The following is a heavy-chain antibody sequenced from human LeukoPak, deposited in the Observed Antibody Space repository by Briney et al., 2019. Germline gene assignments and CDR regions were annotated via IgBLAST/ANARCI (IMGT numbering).Heavy chain of an antibody. Sequence: GGSLRLSCAASGFTFSDYYMSWIRQAPGKGLEWVSYISSSSSYINYADSVKGRFTISRDNAKNSLYLQMNSLRAEDTAVYYCARDRIAVAGHFDYWGQGTLVTVSS. D-gene: IGHD6-19*01. J-gene: IGHJ4*02. V-gene: IGHV3-11*06. CDR3: ARDRIAVAGHFDY. CDR1: GFTFSDYY. CDR2: ISSSSSYI.